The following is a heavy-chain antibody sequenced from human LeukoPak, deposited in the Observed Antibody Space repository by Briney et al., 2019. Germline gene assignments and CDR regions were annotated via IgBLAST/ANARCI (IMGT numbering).Heavy chain of an antibody. CDR3: ARGIAISAGIGAYYYYGMDV. V-gene: IGHV3-48*03. D-gene: IGHD2-21*01. CDR1: GFTFSSYE. J-gene: IGHJ6*02. Sequence: PGGSLRLSCAASGFTFSSYEMNWVRQAPGKGLEWVSYISSSGSTIYYAVSVKGRFTISRDNAKNSLYLQMNSLRAEDTAVYYCARGIAISAGIGAYYYYGMDVWGQGTTVTVSS. CDR2: ISSSGSTI.